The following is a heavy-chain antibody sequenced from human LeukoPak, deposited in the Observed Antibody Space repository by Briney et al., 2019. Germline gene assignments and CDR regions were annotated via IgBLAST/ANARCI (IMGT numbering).Heavy chain of an antibody. Sequence: SETLSLTCTVSGGSISSYYWGWIRQPPGKGLEWIGSIYYSGSTYYNPSLKSRVTISVDTSKNQFSLKLSSVTAADTAVYYCARGRGGGWYYFDYWGQGTLVTVSS. J-gene: IGHJ4*02. CDR2: IYYSGST. CDR3: ARGRGGGWYYFDY. CDR1: GGSISSYY. D-gene: IGHD6-19*01. V-gene: IGHV4-39*07.